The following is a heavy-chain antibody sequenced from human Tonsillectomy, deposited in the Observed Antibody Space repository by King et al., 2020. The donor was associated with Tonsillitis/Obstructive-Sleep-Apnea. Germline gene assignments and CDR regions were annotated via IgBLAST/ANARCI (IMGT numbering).Heavy chain of an antibody. V-gene: IGHV4-39*01. CDR3: ATRGDSGATTPFDY. D-gene: IGHD1-26*01. CDR1: GGSISSSSYY. CDR2: IYYSGST. J-gene: IGHJ4*02. Sequence: QLQESGPGLVKPSETLSFTCTVSGGSISSSSYYWGWIRQPPGKGLEWIGSIYYSGSTYYNPSLKSRVTISVDTSKTQFSLKLSSVTAADTAVYYCATRGDSGATTPFDYWGQGTLVTVSS.